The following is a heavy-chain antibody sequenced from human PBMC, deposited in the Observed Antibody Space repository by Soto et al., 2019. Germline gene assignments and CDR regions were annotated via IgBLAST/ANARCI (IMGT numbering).Heavy chain of an antibody. D-gene: IGHD6-6*01. CDR1: GGTFSSYS. Sequence: SVKVSCKASGGTFSSYSISWVRQAPGQGLEWMGGIIPIFGTANYAQKFQGRVTITADESTSTAYMELSSLRSEDTAVYYCARADGSSDYYYYGMDVWGQGTTVTVSS. J-gene: IGHJ6*02. CDR3: ARADGSSDYYYYGMDV. CDR2: IIPIFGTA. V-gene: IGHV1-69*13.